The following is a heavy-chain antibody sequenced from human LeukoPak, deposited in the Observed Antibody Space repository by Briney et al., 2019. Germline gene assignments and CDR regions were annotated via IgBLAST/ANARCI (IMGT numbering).Heavy chain of an antibody. CDR3: AKDYSSSWYGFDY. CDR1: GFTFSSYA. V-gene: IGHV3-30*02. D-gene: IGHD6-13*01. CDR2: IRYDGSNE. Sequence: GGSLRLSCAASGFTFSSYAMHWVRQAPGKGLEWVAFIRYDGSNEYHADSVKGRFTISRDNSKNTLYLQMNSLKAEDTAVYYCAKDYSSSWYGFDYWGQGTLVTVSS. J-gene: IGHJ4*02.